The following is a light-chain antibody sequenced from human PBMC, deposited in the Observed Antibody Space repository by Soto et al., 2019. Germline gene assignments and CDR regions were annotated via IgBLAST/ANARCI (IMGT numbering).Light chain of an antibody. V-gene: IGKV1-5*01. CDR3: QQYNSYWGIT. J-gene: IGKJ5*01. CDR1: QSISNW. Sequence: DIQMTQSPSTLSASVGDRVTITCRASQSISNWLAWYQQKPGKAPKLLIYDASALESGVPSRFSGSGSGTEFTLTISSLQPDDFATYYCQQYNSYWGITFGRGTRLQIK. CDR2: DAS.